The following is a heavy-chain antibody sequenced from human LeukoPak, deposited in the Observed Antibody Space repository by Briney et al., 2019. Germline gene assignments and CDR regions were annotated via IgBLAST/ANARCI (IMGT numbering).Heavy chain of an antibody. V-gene: IGHV3-30*18. D-gene: IGHD1-26*01. CDR2: ISYDGSNK. J-gene: IGHJ4*02. CDR1: GFTFSSYG. CDR3: AKDIVVSPPPWYFDY. Sequence: PGGSLRLSCAASGFTFSSYGMHWVRQAPGKGVEWVAVISYDGSNKYYADSVKGRFTISRDNSKNTLYLQMNSLRAEDTAVYYCAKDIVVSPPPWYFDYWGQGTLVTVSS.